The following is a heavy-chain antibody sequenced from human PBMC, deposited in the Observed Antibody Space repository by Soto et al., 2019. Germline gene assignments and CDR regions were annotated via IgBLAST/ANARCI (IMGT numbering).Heavy chain of an antibody. Sequence: GGSLRLSCAASGFTFSSYAMSWVRQAPGKGLEWVSAISGSGGSTYYADSVKGRSTISRDNSTNTLYLQMNSMRAEDTAVYYCAKDSWQQLGWFDPWGQGTLVTVSS. J-gene: IGHJ5*02. V-gene: IGHV3-23*01. CDR3: AKDSWQQLGWFDP. CDR2: ISGSGGST. D-gene: IGHD6-13*01. CDR1: GFTFSSYA.